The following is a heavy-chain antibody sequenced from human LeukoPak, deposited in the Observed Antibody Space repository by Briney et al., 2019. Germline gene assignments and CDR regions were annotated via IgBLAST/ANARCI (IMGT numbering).Heavy chain of an antibody. CDR3: ARDLYGDYGSDY. V-gene: IGHV3-30*04. CDR2: ISYDGSNK. D-gene: IGHD4-17*01. J-gene: IGHJ4*02. Sequence: PGGSLRLSCAASGFTFSSYAMHWVRQAPGKGLEWVAVISYDGSNKYYADSVKGRFTISRDNSKNTLYLQMNSLRAEDTAVYYCARDLYGDYGSDYWGQGTLVTVSS. CDR1: GFTFSSYA.